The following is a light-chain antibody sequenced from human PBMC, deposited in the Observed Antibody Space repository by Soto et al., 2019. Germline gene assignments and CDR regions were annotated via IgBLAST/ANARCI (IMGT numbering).Light chain of an antibody. J-gene: IGKJ4*01. CDR2: AAS. CDR1: QSLSSN. Sequence: EIVLRQSPATLSVSPGERATLSCRASQSLSSNLAWYQQKVGQPPRLLIYAASTRATGIPARFTGSESGTEFPLTISSLQSEDFAVYYCQQYRNSPVTFGGGTKVEI. CDR3: QQYRNSPVT. V-gene: IGKV3-15*01.